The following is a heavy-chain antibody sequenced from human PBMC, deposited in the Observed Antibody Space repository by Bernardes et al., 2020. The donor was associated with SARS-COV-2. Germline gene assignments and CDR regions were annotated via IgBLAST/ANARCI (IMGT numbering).Heavy chain of an antibody. Sequence: SLRLSCAASGFSFSTYGMHWVRQAPGKGLEWVAVIWYDGSNKYYSDSVKGRFTISRDNSKNTLYLQMNSLRADDTAVYFCAKVRPDDDGDYIDYWGQGTLVTVSS. CDR3: AKVRPDDDGDYIDY. J-gene: IGHJ4*02. V-gene: IGHV3-33*06. CDR1: GFSFSTYG. CDR2: IWYDGSNK. D-gene: IGHD4-17*01.